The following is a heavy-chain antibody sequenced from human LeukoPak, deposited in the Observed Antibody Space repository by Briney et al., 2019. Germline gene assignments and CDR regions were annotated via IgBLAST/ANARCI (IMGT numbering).Heavy chain of an antibody. V-gene: IGHV5-51*01. D-gene: IGHD6-13*01. J-gene: IGHJ3*02. Sequence: GESLKISCKGSGYSFTSYWIGWVRQMPGKGLEWMGIIYPGDSDTRYSPSFQGQVTISADKSISTAYPQWSSLKASDTAMYYCASGDRVGSSWYGSAFDIWGQGTMVTVSS. CDR2: IYPGDSDT. CDR1: GYSFTSYW. CDR3: ASGDRVGSSWYGSAFDI.